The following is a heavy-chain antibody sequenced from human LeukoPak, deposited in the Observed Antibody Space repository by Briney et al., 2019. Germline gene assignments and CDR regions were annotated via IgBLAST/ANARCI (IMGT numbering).Heavy chain of an antibody. CDR2: TYYNSKWYN. V-gene: IGHV6-1*01. CDR1: GDSVSNNDGG. D-gene: IGHD6-13*01. Sequence: SQSLSLTCAISGDSVSNNDGGWNWIRQSPSRGLEWLGRTYYNSKWYNDYAVSVKSRMTINPDTSKNQFSLQLSSVTAADTAVYYCARAKRIAAAGKCWFDPWGQGTLVTVSS. CDR3: ARAKRIAAAGKCWFDP. J-gene: IGHJ5*02.